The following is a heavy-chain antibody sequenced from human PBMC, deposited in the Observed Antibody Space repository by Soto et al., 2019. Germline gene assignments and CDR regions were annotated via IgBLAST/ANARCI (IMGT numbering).Heavy chain of an antibody. V-gene: IGHV3-23*01. CDR1: GFTFSSYA. CDR3: AKAGLRYFDWLVYYGMDV. Sequence: GGSLRLSCAASGFTFSSYAMSWVRQAPGKGLEWVSAISGSGGSTYYADSVKGRFTISRDNSKNTLYLQMNSLRAEDTAVYYCAKAGLRYFDWLVYYGMDVWGQGTTVTVSS. D-gene: IGHD3-9*01. CDR2: ISGSGGST. J-gene: IGHJ6*02.